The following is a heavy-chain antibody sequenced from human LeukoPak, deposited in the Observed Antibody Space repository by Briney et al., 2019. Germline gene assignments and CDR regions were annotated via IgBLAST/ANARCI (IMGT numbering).Heavy chain of an antibody. CDR2: IKSKTDGGTT. Sequence: GGSLRLSCAASGFTFSNAWMSWVRQAPGKGLEWAGRIKSKTDGGTTDYAAPVKGRFTISRDDSKNTLYLQMNSLKTEDTAVYYCTTDRLYDSSGYYPYYFDYWGQGTLVTVSS. V-gene: IGHV3-15*01. D-gene: IGHD3-22*01. CDR1: GFTFSNAW. CDR3: TTDRLYDSSGYYPYYFDY. J-gene: IGHJ4*02.